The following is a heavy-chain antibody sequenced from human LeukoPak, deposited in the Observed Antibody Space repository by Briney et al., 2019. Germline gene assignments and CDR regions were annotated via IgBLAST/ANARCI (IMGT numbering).Heavy chain of an antibody. V-gene: IGHV3-23*01. CDR3: ASKNSGPQPFDY. Sequence: PGGSLRLSCAASGFSFGSSAMSWVRQAPGKGLEWVSGISFSGSDTAYADSVKGRFTISRDNSKNTLYLQMNSLRVEDTAVYYCASKNSGPQPFDYWGQGTLVTVSS. CDR2: ISFSGSDT. J-gene: IGHJ4*02. CDR1: GFSFGSSA.